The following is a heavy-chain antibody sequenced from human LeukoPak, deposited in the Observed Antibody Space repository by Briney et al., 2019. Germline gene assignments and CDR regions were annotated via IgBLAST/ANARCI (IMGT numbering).Heavy chain of an antibody. V-gene: IGHV4-4*02. D-gene: IGHD5-24*01. CDR1: GGSISSSHW. CDR2: IFHSGST. CDR3: ARGERWLQLNRFDP. J-gene: IGHJ5*02. Sequence: SETLSLTCAVSGGSISSSHWWSWVRQPPGKGLEWIGEIFHSGSTNYNPSLKSRVTISVDTSKNQFSLKLSSVTAADTAVYYCARGERWLQLNRFDPWGQGTLVTVSS.